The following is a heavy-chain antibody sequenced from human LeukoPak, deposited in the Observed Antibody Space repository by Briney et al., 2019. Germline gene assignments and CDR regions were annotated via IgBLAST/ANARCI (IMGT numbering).Heavy chain of an antibody. D-gene: IGHD3-10*01. V-gene: IGHV4-59*08. J-gene: IGHJ4*02. CDR2: IYHSGST. CDR1: GGSISSYY. CDR3: ARYYYGSGSTH. Sequence: PSETLSLTCTVSGGSISSYYWSWIRQPPGKGLEWIGSIYHSGSTYYNPSLKSRVTISVDTSKNQFSLKLSSVTAADTAVYYCARYYYGSGSTHWGQGTLVTVSS.